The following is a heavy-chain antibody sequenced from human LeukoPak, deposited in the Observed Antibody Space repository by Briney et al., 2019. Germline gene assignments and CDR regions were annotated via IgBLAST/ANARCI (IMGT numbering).Heavy chain of an antibody. V-gene: IGHV1-2*04. CDR2: INPNSGGT. D-gene: IGHD3-10*01. CDR3: ARDLPEYLYGSGSYYY. CDR1: GYTFTGYY. Sequence: ASVKVSCKASGYTFTGYYMHWVRQAPGQGLEWMGWINPNSGGTNYAQKFQGWVTMTRDTSISTAYMELSSLRSEDTAVYYCARDLPEYLYGSGSYYYWGQGTLVTVSS. J-gene: IGHJ4*02.